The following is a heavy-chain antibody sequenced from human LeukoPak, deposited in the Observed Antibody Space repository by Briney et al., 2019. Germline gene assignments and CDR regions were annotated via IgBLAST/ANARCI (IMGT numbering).Heavy chain of an antibody. D-gene: IGHD3-22*01. CDR2: ISSSGSTI. V-gene: IGHV3-48*03. Sequence: PGGSPRLSCAASGFTFSSYEMNWVRQAPGKGLEWVSYISSSGSTIYYADSVKGRFTISRDNAKNSLYLQMNSLRAEDTAVYYCARDDALSDYDSSGYYHYWGQGTLVTVSS. J-gene: IGHJ4*02. CDR1: GFTFSSYE. CDR3: ARDDALSDYDSSGYYHY.